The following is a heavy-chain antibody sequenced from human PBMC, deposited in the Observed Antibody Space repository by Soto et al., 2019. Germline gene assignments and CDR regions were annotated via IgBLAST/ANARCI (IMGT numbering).Heavy chain of an antibody. J-gene: IGHJ3*02. CDR1: GGTFSSYA. Sequence: QVQLVQSGAEVQKPGSSVKVSCKASGGTFSSYAISWVRQAPGQGLEWMGGIIPIFGTANYAQKFQGRVTITADESTSTAYMELSSLRSEDTAVYYCARDITMVRGVISDAFDIWGQGTMVTVSS. V-gene: IGHV1-69*01. CDR3: ARDITMVRGVISDAFDI. D-gene: IGHD3-10*01. CDR2: IIPIFGTA.